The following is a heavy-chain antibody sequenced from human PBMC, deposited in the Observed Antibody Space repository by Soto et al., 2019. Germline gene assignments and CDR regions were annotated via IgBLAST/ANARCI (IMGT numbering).Heavy chain of an antibody. CDR1: GGSFSGYY. J-gene: IGHJ4*02. V-gene: IGHV4-34*01. D-gene: IGHD1-26*01. CDR3: ARGVELLLMHYFDN. Sequence: SETLSLTCAVYGGSFSGYYWSWIRQSPGKGLEWIGEIHHSGSTNYNPSLKSRVTISVDTTKNQFSLNLRSVTAADTAVYYCARGVELLLMHYFDNWGQGTLVTVSS. CDR2: IHHSGST.